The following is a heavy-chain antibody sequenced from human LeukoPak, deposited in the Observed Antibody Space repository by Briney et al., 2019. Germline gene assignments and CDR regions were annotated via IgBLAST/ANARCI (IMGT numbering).Heavy chain of an antibody. CDR1: GGSISSNY. Sequence: SETLSLTCTVSGGSISSNYWNWIRQPPGKGLEWIGNIYYSGSTYYNPSLMSRVTISVDRSRNQLSLNLTSSTAADTAVYYCATSPKFGVVSDWGQGTLVTVSS. J-gene: IGHJ4*02. V-gene: IGHV4-59*01. D-gene: IGHD3-3*01. CDR3: ATSPKFGVVSD. CDR2: IYYSGST.